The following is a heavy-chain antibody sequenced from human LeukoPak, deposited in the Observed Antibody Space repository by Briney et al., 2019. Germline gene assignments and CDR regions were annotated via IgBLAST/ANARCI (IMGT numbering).Heavy chain of an antibody. CDR3: ARGVVVITPRD. D-gene: IGHD3-22*01. J-gene: IGHJ4*02. Sequence: TSETLSLTCPVSGGSISSDYWSWVRQSPGKGLEWIGYIYYSGTTNYSPSLKGRVTLSVDTSRNQFSLKLSSVTAADTAVYYCARGVVVITPRDWGQGTLVTVSS. V-gene: IGHV4-59*01. CDR1: GGSISSDY. CDR2: IYYSGTT.